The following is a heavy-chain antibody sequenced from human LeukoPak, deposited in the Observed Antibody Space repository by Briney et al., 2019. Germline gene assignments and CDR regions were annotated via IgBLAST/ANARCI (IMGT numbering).Heavy chain of an antibody. J-gene: IGHJ4*03. V-gene: IGHV1-58*02. CDR1: GFTFSSSS. CDR2: IAVDSGNT. D-gene: IGHD3-22*01. Sequence: GTAVKVTCLASGFTFSSSSMQWVRQSRGQRLEWIGWIAVDSGNTNYAQKFQGRVIITRDLSTSTAYMELSSLRSEDTAVYYCAAVFGSGYYYYFDYWGHGTMVTVSS. CDR3: AAVFGSGYYYYFDY.